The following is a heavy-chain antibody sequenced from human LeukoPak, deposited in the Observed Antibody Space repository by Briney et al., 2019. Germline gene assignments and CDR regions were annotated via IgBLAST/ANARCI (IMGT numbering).Heavy chain of an antibody. CDR1: GFTFSSCA. J-gene: IGHJ4*02. V-gene: IGHV3-23*01. Sequence: GGSLRLSCAASGFTFSSCALSWVRQAPGKGLEWVSTVSVNGGTTYYADSVKGRFTISRDNSKNTLYLQMNSLRAEDTAVYFFGKEFHVRGNYPFDYGGQGPLVTVPS. CDR3: GKEFHVRGNYPFDY. CDR2: VSVNGGTT. D-gene: IGHD3-10*02.